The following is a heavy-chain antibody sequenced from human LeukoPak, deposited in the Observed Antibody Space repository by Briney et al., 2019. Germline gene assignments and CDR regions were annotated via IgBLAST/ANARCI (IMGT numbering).Heavy chain of an antibody. Sequence: ASVKVSCKASGGTFSSYAISWVRQAPGQGLEWMGRIIPILGIANYAQKFQGRVTITADKSTSTAYMELSSLRSEDTAVYYCARVWSSGWNYFDYWGQGTLVTVSS. CDR2: IIPILGIA. V-gene: IGHV1-69*04. CDR1: GGTFSSYA. CDR3: ARVWSSGWNYFDY. D-gene: IGHD6-19*01. J-gene: IGHJ4*02.